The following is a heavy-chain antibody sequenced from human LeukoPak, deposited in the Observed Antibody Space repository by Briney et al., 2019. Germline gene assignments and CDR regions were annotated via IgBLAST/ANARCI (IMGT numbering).Heavy chain of an antibody. V-gene: IGHV4-59*08. J-gene: IGHJ4*02. D-gene: IGHD6-19*01. Sequence: KPSETLSLTCTVSGGSISSYYWSWIRQPPGKGLEWIGYIYYSGSTNYNPSLKSRVTISVDTSKNQFSLKLSSVTAADTAVCYCARHEGSSGWYYFDYWGQGTLVTVSS. CDR1: GGSISSYY. CDR3: ARHEGSSGWYYFDY. CDR2: IYYSGST.